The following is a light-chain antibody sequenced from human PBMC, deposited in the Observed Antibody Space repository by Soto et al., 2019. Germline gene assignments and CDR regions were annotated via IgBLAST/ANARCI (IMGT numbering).Light chain of an antibody. CDR2: DAS. CDR1: QSNSTW. CDR3: KQYNSYST. V-gene: IGKV1-5*01. Sequence: DIQMTQSPSTLSAFVGDRVTITCRASQSNSTWLAWYQQKPGKAPKLLIYDASSLASGVPSRFSGRVAGTEFTLTISSLQPEDFASYYCKQYNSYSTFGQGTKLDIK. J-gene: IGKJ1*01.